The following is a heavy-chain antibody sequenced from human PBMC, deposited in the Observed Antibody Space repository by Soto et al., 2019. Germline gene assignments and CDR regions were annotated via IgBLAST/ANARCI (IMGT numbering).Heavy chain of an antibody. CDR2: IYYSGST. CDR3: ARSAKQRGGAFDI. J-gene: IGHJ3*02. CDR1: GGSISSGGYY. Sequence: SETLSLTCTVSGGSISSGGYYWSWLRQHPGKGLEWIGYIYYSGSTYYNPSLKSRVTISVDTSKNQFSLKLSSVTAADTAVYYCARSAKQRGGAFDIWGQGTMVTVSS. D-gene: IGHD3-16*01. V-gene: IGHV4-31*03.